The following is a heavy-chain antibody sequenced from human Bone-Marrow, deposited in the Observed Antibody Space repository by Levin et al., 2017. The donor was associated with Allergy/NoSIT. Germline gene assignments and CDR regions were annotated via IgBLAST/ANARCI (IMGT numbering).Heavy chain of an antibody. V-gene: IGHV3-33*01. CDR3: ARNRGDCSGTNCYGDY. D-gene: IGHD2-15*01. Sequence: GGSLRLSCAASGFTFRSYGMHWIRQGPGKGLDWVAVIWDDGSNQKYAESVKGRFTISRDNSMNTLYLHMNSLRVEDTAVYFCARNRGDCSGTNCYGDYWGQGTLVTVSS. CDR2: IWDDGSNQ. CDR1: GFTFRSYG. J-gene: IGHJ4*02.